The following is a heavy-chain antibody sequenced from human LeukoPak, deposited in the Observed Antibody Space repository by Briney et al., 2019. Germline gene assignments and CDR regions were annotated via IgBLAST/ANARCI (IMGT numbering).Heavy chain of an antibody. J-gene: IGHJ4*02. Sequence: GGSLKLSCAASGFTFSGSAMHWVRQASGKGLEWVGRIRSKANSYATAYAASVKGRFTISRDDSKNTAYLQMNSLKTEDTAVYYCTRLGDSCSGGSCDFDYWGQGTLVTVSS. CDR2: IRSKANSYAT. CDR1: GFTFSGSA. CDR3: TRLGDSCSGGSCDFDY. D-gene: IGHD2-15*01. V-gene: IGHV3-73*01.